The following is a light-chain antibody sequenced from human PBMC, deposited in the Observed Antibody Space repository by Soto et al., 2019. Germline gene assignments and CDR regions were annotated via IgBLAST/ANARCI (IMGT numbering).Light chain of an antibody. CDR2: EVS. CDR1: SSDVGSYNL. CDR3: CSYAGSTWV. V-gene: IGLV2-23*02. Sequence: QSVLTQPASVSGSPGQSITISCTGTSSDVGSYNLVSWYQQHPGEAPRLMIYEVSKRPSGISNRFSGSKTGNTASLTISGLQAEDEADYHCCSYAGSTWVFGGGTKVTVL. J-gene: IGLJ3*02.